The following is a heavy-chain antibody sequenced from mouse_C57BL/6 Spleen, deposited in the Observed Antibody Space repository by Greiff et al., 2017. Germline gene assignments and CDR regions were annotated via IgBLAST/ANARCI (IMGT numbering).Heavy chain of an antibody. J-gene: IGHJ2*01. V-gene: IGHV3-6*01. D-gene: IGHD2-3*01. Sequence: EVQLQQSGPGLVKPSQSLSLTCSVTGYSITSGYYWNWIRQFPGNKLEWMGYISYDGSNNYNPSLKNRISITRDISKNQFFLKLNSVTTEDTATYYCARDRVYDGYYPFDYWGQGTTLTVSS. CDR2: ISYDGSN. CDR1: GYSITSGYY. CDR3: ARDRVYDGYYPFDY.